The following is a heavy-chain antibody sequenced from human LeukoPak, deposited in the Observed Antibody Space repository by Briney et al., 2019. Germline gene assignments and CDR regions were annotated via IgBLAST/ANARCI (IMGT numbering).Heavy chain of an antibody. D-gene: IGHD6-25*01. CDR1: GGSISSSNW. CDR2: IYHSGST. J-gene: IGHJ5*02. Sequence: SGTLSLTCAVSGGSISSSNWWSWVRQPPGKGLEWIGEIYHSGSTNYNPSLKSRVTISEDTSKNQFSLKLTSVTAADTAVYYCACGFKWFDPWGQGILVTVSS. CDR3: ACGFKWFDP. V-gene: IGHV4-4*02.